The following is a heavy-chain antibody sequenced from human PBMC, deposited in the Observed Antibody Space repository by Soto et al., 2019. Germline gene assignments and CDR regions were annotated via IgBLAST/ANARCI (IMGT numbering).Heavy chain of an antibody. CDR3: ARGWFGPDV. J-gene: IGHJ6*03. D-gene: IGHD3-10*01. Sequence: EVQLVESGGGLVQPGGSLRLSCEASEFTFSGRSVHWVRQAPGKGLVWVSGIDKVGTDSTYADSVKGRFTRSRDNAKNTVYLTTNSLRVEDTVVYYFARGWFGPDVWGKVTTVTVSS. CDR1: EFTFSGRS. CDR2: IDKVGTDS. V-gene: IGHV3-74*01.